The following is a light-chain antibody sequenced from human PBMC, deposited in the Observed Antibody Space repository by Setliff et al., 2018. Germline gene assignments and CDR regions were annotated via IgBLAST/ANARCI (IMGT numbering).Light chain of an antibody. V-gene: IGLV2-8*01. J-gene: IGLJ1*01. Sequence: LTQPPSASGSPGQSLTISCTGTSRDIGAYKFVSWYQQYPGKAPRLIIYEVTKRPSGVPDRFSGSKSGNTASLTVSGLQAEDEADYYCSSYAASYNPYVFGSGTKVTVL. CDR3: SSYAASYNPYV. CDR1: SRDIGAYKF. CDR2: EVT.